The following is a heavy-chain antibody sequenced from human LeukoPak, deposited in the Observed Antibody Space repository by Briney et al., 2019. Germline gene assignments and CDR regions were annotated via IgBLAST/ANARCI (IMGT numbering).Heavy chain of an antibody. D-gene: IGHD3-3*01. CDR3: ARGDVMSYYDFWSGYYNWFDP. CDR1: GGTFSSYA. CDR2: IIPIFGTA. V-gene: IGHV1-69*05. J-gene: IGHJ5*02. Sequence: VKVSCKASGGTFSSYAISWVRQAPGQGLEWMGGIIPIFGTANYAQKFQGRVTMTRNTSISTAYMELSSLRSEDTAVYYCARGDVMSYYDFWSGYYNWFDPWGQGTLVTVSS.